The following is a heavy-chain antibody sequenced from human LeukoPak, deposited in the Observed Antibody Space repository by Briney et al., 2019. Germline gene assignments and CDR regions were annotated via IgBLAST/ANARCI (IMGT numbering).Heavy chain of an antibody. CDR1: GYSFTSYW. J-gene: IGHJ4*02. Sequence: GESLKISCKCSGYSFTSYWIGWVRQMPGEGLEWMGIIYPGDSDIKYSPSFQGQVTISVDKSISTAYLQWSSLKASDTAMYYCARRGGTWWLDYWGQGTLFTVSS. D-gene: IGHD2-8*02. V-gene: IGHV5-51*01. CDR3: ARRGGTWWLDY. CDR2: IYPGDSDI.